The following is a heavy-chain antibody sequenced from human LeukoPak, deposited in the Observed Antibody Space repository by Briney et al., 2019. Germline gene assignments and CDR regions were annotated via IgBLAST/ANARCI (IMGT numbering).Heavy chain of an antibody. Sequence: ASVKVSCKASRHTFTGYYMHWVRQSPGQGLEWMGGINPNSGGTNYAQKFQGRVTMTRDTSISTAYMELSRLRSDDTAVYYCARVRAMIVVASYYSDYWGQGTLVTVSS. CDR2: INPNSGGT. J-gene: IGHJ4*02. CDR3: ARVRAMIVVASYYSDY. D-gene: IGHD3-22*01. V-gene: IGHV1-2*02. CDR1: RHTFTGYY.